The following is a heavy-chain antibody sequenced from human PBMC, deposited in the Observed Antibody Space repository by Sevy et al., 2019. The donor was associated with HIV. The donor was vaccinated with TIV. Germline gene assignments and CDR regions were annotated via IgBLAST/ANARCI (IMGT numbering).Heavy chain of an antibody. Sequence: GGSLRLSCAASGLTFSNYGMHWLRQAPGKGLEWVALIWNDGSSKYYADSVKGRFTISRDNSKNTLYLQMNSLRVEDTAVYFCARGSDFNDRSAKRDFDYWGQGTLVTVSS. CDR3: ARGSDFNDRSAKRDFDY. CDR2: IWNDGSSK. CDR1: GLTFSNYG. J-gene: IGHJ4*02. D-gene: IGHD3-22*01. V-gene: IGHV3-33*01.